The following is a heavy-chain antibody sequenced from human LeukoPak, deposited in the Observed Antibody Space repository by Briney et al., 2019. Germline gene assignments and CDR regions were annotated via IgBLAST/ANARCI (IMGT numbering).Heavy chain of an antibody. J-gene: IGHJ4*02. Sequence: GGSLRLSCAASGLTLSSYGMHWVRQAPGKGLEWVAVMSYDASYENYADSVKGRFTISRDNSKNTLYLQINSLRAEDTAVYYCAKDLIVSGTATILDYWGQGTLVTVSS. CDR3: AKDLIVSGTATILDY. D-gene: IGHD5-24*01. CDR2: MSYDASYE. V-gene: IGHV3-30*18. CDR1: GLTLSSYG.